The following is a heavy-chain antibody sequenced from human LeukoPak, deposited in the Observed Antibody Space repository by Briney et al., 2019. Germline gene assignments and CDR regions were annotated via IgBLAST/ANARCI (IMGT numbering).Heavy chain of an antibody. J-gene: IGHJ4*02. Sequence: GGSLRLSCAASGFTFSDYYMSWIRQAQGKGLEWVSFISSSSSNINYADSAKGRFTISRDNAKNSLYLQMNSLRAEDTAVYYCARSGTGYEKAFFDYWGQGTLVTVSS. D-gene: IGHD5-12*01. CDR2: ISSSSSNI. CDR1: GFTFSDYY. V-gene: IGHV3-11*06. CDR3: ARSGTGYEKAFFDY.